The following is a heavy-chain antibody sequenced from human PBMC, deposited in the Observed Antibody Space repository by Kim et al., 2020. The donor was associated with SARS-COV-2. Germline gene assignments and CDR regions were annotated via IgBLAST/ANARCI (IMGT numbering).Heavy chain of an antibody. J-gene: IGHJ5*02. D-gene: IGHD2-15*01. V-gene: IGHV1-46*01. CDR3: ARDNSAGSAWWFDP. Sequence: AQKCQGRVTMTRDTSTSTAYMELSSLRSDDTAVYYCARDNSAGSAWWFDPWGQGTLVTVSS.